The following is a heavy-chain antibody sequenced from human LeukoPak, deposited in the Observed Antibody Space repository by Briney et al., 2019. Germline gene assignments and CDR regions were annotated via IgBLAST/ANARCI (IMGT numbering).Heavy chain of an antibody. CDR3: AKVYVGSWYAYDH. CDR2: ISGDGSTT. CDR1: GFTFDDYA. Sequence: GGPLRLSCTASGFTFDDYAMHWVRQAPAKGLEWVSLISGDGSTTDYADSVKGRFTISRDNRRNSLYLHMNSLRTEDTALYFCAKVYVGSWYAYDHWGQGNLVTVSS. D-gene: IGHD6-13*01. J-gene: IGHJ4*02. V-gene: IGHV3-43*02.